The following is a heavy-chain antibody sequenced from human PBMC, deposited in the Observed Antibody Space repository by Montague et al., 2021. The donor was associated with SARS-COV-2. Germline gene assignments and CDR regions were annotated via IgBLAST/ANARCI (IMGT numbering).Heavy chain of an antibody. Sequence: SETLSLTCAVYGGSFSGYYWTWIRQSPRKGLEWIGEINHSGSTNYNPSLQSRVTISVDTSKNQFSLKLISVTAADTAVFYCACGEITTRGLICYYGLDVWGQGTTVTVSS. D-gene: IGHD4-11*01. CDR2: INHSGST. CDR3: ACGEITTRGLICYYGLDV. V-gene: IGHV4-34*01. CDR1: GGSFSGYY. J-gene: IGHJ6*02.